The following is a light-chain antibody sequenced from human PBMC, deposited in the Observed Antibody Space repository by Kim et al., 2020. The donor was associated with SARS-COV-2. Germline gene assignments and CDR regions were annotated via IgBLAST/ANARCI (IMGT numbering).Light chain of an antibody. CDR1: SNNVGNEG. V-gene: IGLV10-54*01. CDR2: TNN. J-gene: IGLJ3*02. Sequence: RQTAILTCTGNSNNVGNEGAAWLRQHQGHPPKLLSYTNNNRPSGISEKFSPSRSGNTASLTITGLQPEDEADYYCLAWDRSLSGWVFGGGTKLTVL. CDR3: LAWDRSLSGWV.